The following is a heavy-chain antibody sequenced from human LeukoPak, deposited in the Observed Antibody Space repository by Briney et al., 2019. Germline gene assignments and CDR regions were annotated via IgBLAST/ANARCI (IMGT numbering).Heavy chain of an antibody. CDR3: ARGHYDVLAASYKWTPDY. CDR2: VTCGGDYI. CDR1: GFTFNTFN. J-gene: IGHJ4*02. V-gene: IGHV3-21*01. Sequence: PGGSLRLSCAASGFTFNTFNMNWVRQAPGKGREWVSSVTCGGDYIYYADSVKGRFTTSRDNAKNSLSLQLNSLRVEDTAVYYCARGHYDVLAASYKWTPDYWGQGTLVTVSS. D-gene: IGHD3-9*01.